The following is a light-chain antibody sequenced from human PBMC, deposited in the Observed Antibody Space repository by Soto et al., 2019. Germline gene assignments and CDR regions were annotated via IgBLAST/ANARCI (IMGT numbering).Light chain of an antibody. V-gene: IGKV3-11*01. J-gene: IGKJ3*01. CDR3: QQRSNWSPSIFT. Sequence: EIVLTQSPATLSLSPGERATLSCRASQSVSSYLAWYQQKPGQAPRLLIYAASNMATGIPARFSGSGSGTDVTHTIISLEPVDFAVYYCQQRSNWSPSIFTFGAGTKVDIK. CDR2: AAS. CDR1: QSVSSY.